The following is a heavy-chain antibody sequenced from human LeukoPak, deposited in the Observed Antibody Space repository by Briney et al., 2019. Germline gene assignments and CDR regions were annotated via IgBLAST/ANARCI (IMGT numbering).Heavy chain of an antibody. CDR3: ARLYCSSTSCYRGDY. D-gene: IGHD2-2*01. V-gene: IGHV3-74*01. J-gene: IGHJ4*02. CDR2: IQGDGSNT. Sequence: PGGSLRLSCVASGFTFSKNWMHWVRQAPGKGLVWVSRIQGDGSNTNYADSVKGRFSISRDNAKNTVYLQMNSLRAEDTAVYYCARLYCSSTSCYRGDYWGQGTLVTVSS. CDR1: GFTFSKNW.